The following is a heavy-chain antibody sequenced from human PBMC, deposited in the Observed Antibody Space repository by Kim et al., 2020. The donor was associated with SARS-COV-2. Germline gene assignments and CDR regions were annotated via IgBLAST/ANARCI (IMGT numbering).Heavy chain of an antibody. V-gene: IGHV3-11*05. CDR3: ARVRPNIVVVPAANDY. Sequence: SVKGGFTISRDNAKNSLYLEMNSLRAEDTAVYYCARVRPNIVVVPAANDYWGQGTLVTVSS. J-gene: IGHJ4*02. D-gene: IGHD2-2*01.